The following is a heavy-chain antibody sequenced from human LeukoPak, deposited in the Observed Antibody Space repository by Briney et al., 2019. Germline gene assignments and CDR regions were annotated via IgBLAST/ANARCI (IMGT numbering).Heavy chain of an antibody. CDR1: GFTFDDYA. Sequence: GGSLRLSCAASGFTFDDYAMHWVRQAPGKGLEWVSGISWNSGSIGYADSVKGRFTISRDNAKNSLYLQMNSLRAEDTALYYCAKDAVDYYDSSGYLFDYWGQGTLVIVSS. V-gene: IGHV3-9*01. CDR3: AKDAVDYYDSSGYLFDY. CDR2: ISWNSGSI. D-gene: IGHD3-22*01. J-gene: IGHJ4*02.